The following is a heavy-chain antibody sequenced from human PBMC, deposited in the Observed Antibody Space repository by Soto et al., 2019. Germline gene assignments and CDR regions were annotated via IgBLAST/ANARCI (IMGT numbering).Heavy chain of an antibody. D-gene: IGHD4-17*01. CDR1: GGSFSGYY. CDR3: ARGGSTAPNRFDP. Sequence: QVQLQQWGAGLLKPSETLSLTCAVYGGSFSGYYWSWIRQPPGKGLEWIGEINHSGSTNYNPSLKRRVTISVDTSKNQFPLKLGFVTAADTAVYYCARGGSTAPNRFDPWGQGTLVTVSS. CDR2: INHSGST. V-gene: IGHV4-34*01. J-gene: IGHJ5*02.